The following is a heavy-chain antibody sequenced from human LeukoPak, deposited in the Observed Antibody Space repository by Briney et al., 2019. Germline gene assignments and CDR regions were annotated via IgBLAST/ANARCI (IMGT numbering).Heavy chain of an antibody. J-gene: IGHJ4*02. V-gene: IGHV5-51*01. Sequence: GESLKISCKGSGYSFTSYWIGWVRQMPGKGLEWMGIIYPGDSDTRYRPSLQGQVTISADKSISTAYLQWSSLKASDTAMYYCARPRAGYSSGHYFDYWGQGTLVTVSS. CDR2: IYPGDSDT. D-gene: IGHD6-19*01. CDR3: ARPRAGYSSGHYFDY. CDR1: GYSFTSYW.